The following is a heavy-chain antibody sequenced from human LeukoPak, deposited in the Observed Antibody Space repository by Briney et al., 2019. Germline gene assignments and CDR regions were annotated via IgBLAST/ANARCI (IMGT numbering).Heavy chain of an antibody. CDR2: IGGSDGST. CDR1: GFTFSSYA. J-gene: IGHJ4*02. CDR3: AKGRTSDY. Sequence: GGSLRLSCAASGFTFSSYAMSWVRQAPGRGLEWVSAIGGSDGSTYYADSVKGRFTVSRDDSKNTLYLQMNSLRAEDTAIYYCAKGRTSDYWGQGTLVTVSS. V-gene: IGHV3-23*01.